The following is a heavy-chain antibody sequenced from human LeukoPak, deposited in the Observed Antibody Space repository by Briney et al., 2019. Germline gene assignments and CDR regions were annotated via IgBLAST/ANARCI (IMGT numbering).Heavy chain of an antibody. CDR2: IYYRGST. D-gene: IGHD4-17*01. CDR3: ARGGDYGDLRYFDY. V-gene: IGHV4-59*01. Sequence: SETLSLTCTVSGGSISYYYWSWIRLTPGKGLEWIGYIYYRGSTNYNPSLKSRVTFSVDTSKNQFSLKLNSVTAADTAVYYCARGGDYGDLRYFDYWGQGTLVTVSS. CDR1: GGSISYYY. J-gene: IGHJ4*02.